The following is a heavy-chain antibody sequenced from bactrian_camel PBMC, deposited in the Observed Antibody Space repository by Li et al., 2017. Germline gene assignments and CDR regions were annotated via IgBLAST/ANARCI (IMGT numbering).Heavy chain of an antibody. Sequence: HVQLVESGGDSVLAGGSLRLSCIVSGSFSRTNVVGWFRQAPGKEREGVASIYTGDGLQGSPGYADSVKGRFTISQDRAKNTYDLQMTNLTPEDSGTYYCAARSPGRTCVPSPPSFGTWGQGTQVTVS. CDR3: AARSPGRTCVPSPPSFGT. CDR1: GSFSRTNV. J-gene: IGHJ6*01. CDR2: IYTGDGLQGSP. V-gene: IGHV3S54*01.